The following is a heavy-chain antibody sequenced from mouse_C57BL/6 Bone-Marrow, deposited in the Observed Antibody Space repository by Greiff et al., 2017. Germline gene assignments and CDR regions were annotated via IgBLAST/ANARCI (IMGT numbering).Heavy chain of an antibody. V-gene: IGHV1-61*01. CDR3: AREVYGSSYDYFDY. J-gene: IGHJ2*01. D-gene: IGHD1-1*01. Sequence: QVQLQQSGAELVRPGSSVKLSCKASGYTFTSYWMDWVKQRPGQGLEWIGNIYPSDSETHYNQKFKNKATLTVDKSSSTAYMQLSSLTSEDSAVYYCAREVYGSSYDYFDYWGQGTTLTVSS. CDR2: IYPSDSET. CDR1: GYTFTSYW.